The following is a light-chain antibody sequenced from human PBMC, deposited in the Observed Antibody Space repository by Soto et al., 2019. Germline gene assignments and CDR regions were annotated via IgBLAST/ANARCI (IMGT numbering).Light chain of an antibody. J-gene: IGLJ2*01. CDR3: SSYTSSSTVV. CDR2: DVS. V-gene: IGLV2-14*01. Sequence: QSALTQPASVSGSPGQSITISCTGTSSDVGGYNYVSWYQQHPGKAPELMIYDVSHRPSGVSNRFSGSKSGNTASLTISGLQDEDEADYYCSSYTSSSTVVFGGGTKLTVL. CDR1: SSDVGGYNY.